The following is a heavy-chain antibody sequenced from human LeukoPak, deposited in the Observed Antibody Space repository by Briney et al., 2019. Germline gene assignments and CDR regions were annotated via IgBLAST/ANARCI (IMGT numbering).Heavy chain of an antibody. Sequence: SETLSPTCTVSGGSVTSVSNYWSWIRQPPGKGLEWIGYIYYSGSTNYNPSLESRVTISVDTSKNQFSLKMRSVTAADTAVYYCTREALGFCSGGSCVHWFDPWGQGTLVTVSS. J-gene: IGHJ5*02. CDR1: GGSVTSVSNY. V-gene: IGHV4-61*01. CDR2: IYYSGST. CDR3: TREALGFCSGGSCVHWFDP. D-gene: IGHD2-15*01.